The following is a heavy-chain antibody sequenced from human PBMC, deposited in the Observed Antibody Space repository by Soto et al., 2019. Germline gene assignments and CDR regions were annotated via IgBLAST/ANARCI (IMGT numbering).Heavy chain of an antibody. D-gene: IGHD6-19*01. CDR3: ARDERSSGSFDY. CDR2: INAGNGNT. J-gene: IGHJ4*02. V-gene: IGHV1-3*01. CDR1: GYTFTSYA. Sequence: ASVKVSCKASGYTFTSYAMHWVRQAPGQRLEWMGWINAGNGNTKYSQKFQGRVTITRDTPASTAYMELSSLRSEDTAVYYCARDERSSGSFDYWGQGTLVTVSS.